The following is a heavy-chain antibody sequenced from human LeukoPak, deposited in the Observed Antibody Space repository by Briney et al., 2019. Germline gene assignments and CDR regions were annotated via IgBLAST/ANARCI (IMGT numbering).Heavy chain of an antibody. CDR2: IIPIFGTA. J-gene: IGHJ4*02. CDR1: GGTFSSYA. V-gene: IGHV1-69*13. Sequence: SVKVSCKASGGTFSSYAISWVRQAPGQGLEWMGGIIPIFGTANYAQKFQGRVTITADESTSTAYMELSSLRSEDTAVYYCAARRGYSGYDSSFDYWGQGTLVTVSS. CDR3: AARRGYSGYDSSFDY. D-gene: IGHD5-12*01.